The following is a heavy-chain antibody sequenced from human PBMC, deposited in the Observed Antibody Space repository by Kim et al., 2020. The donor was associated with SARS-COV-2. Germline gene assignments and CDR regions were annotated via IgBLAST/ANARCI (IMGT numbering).Heavy chain of an antibody. J-gene: IGHJ4*02. CDR1: GFTFSSYG. CDR2: ISYDGSNK. D-gene: IGHD3-10*01. Sequence: GGSLRLSCAASGFTFSSYGMHWVRQAPGKGLEWVAVISYDGSNKYYADSVKGRFTISRDNSKNTLYLQMNSLRAEDTAVYYCAKGRLLWFGELGYWGQGTLVTVSS. CDR3: AKGRLLWFGELGY. V-gene: IGHV3-30*18.